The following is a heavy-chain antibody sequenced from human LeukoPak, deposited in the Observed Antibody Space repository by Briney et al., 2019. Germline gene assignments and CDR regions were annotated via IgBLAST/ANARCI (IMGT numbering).Heavy chain of an antibody. CDR3: ARVVLVVAAPNWFDP. J-gene: IGHJ5*02. V-gene: IGHV1-18*01. D-gene: IGHD2-15*01. Sequence: GASVKVSCKASGYTFTSYGISWVRQAPGQGLEWMGWISTYNGNTNYAQKLQGRVTMTADTSTSTAYMELRSLRSDDTAVYYCARVVLVVAAPNWFDPWGQGTLVTVSS. CDR1: GYTFTSYG. CDR2: ISTYNGNT.